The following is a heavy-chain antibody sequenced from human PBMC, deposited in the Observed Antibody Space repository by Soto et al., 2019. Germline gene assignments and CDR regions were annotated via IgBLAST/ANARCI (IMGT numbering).Heavy chain of an antibody. D-gene: IGHD4-4*01. J-gene: IGHJ4*02. Sequence: EVQLVESGGGLVKHGGSLRLSCSASGFSFSSHSLNWVRQAPGKGLEWVSSIGDSSTYIYYADSVKGRFTISRDNVRNSLFLQMNSLRAEDTAVYYCARDQRYLRQGYSDYWGQGTLVTVSS. V-gene: IGHV3-21*01. CDR1: GFSFSSHS. CDR2: IGDSSTYI. CDR3: ARDQRYLRQGYSDY.